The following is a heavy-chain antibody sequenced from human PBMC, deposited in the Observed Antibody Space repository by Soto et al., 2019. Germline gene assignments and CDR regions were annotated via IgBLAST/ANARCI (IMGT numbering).Heavy chain of an antibody. Sequence: EVQLVESGGDLVQPGGSLRLSCVASGFSFSSYYMYWVRQALGKGLLWVSRINTDGSSTAYADSVRGRFTISRDNARNTLYLQMNSLRADDTAVYYCVSYNWNYPDYWGQGTLVTVSS. D-gene: IGHD1-7*01. V-gene: IGHV3-74*03. J-gene: IGHJ4*02. CDR1: GFSFSSYY. CDR3: VSYNWNYPDY. CDR2: INTDGSST.